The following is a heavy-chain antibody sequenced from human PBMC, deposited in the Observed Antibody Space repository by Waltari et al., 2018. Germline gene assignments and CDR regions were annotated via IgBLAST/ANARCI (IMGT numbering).Heavy chain of an antibody. Sequence: EVQLLESGGGLVQPGGSLRLSCAASGFTFSSYAMSWVRQAPGKGLEWVSVIYSGGSTYYADSVKGRFTISRDNAKNTLDLQMNSLRAEDTAVYYCANGPGGPIRSWGQGTLVTGSS. CDR3: ANGPGGPIRS. J-gene: IGHJ4*02. CDR2: IYSGGST. D-gene: IGHD3-3*01. CDR1: GFTFSSYA. V-gene: IGHV3-23*03.